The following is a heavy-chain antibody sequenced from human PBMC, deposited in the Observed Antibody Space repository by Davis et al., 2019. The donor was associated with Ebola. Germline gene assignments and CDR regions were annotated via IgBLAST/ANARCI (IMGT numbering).Heavy chain of an antibody. CDR3: ASSDFDY. V-gene: IGHV3-30-3*01. D-gene: IGHD3-10*01. J-gene: IGHJ4*02. Sequence: GGSLRLSCAASGFTFSSYAMHWVRQAPGKGLEWVAVISYDGSNKYYADSVKGRFTISRDNAKNTLYLQMNSLRAEDTAVYYCASSDFDYWGQGTLVTVSS. CDR2: ISYDGSNK. CDR1: GFTFSSYA.